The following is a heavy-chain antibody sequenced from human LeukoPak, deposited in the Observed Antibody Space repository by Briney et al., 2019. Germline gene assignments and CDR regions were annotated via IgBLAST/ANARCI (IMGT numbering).Heavy chain of an antibody. D-gene: IGHD6-19*01. Sequence: GGSLRLSCAASGFSFSSYSMNWVRQAPGEGREWVSSISGVSSDIYYADSVKGGVTISRDNAKNSLCLQMNSLRAEDTAVYYCARLGLSAVAIFLIDYWGQGTLVTVSS. CDR2: ISGVSSDI. J-gene: IGHJ4*02. V-gene: IGHV3-21*01. CDR1: GFSFSSYS. CDR3: ARLGLSAVAIFLIDY.